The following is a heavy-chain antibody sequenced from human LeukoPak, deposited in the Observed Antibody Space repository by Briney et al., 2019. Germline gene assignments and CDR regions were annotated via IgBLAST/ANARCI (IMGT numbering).Heavy chain of an antibody. V-gene: IGHV4-34*01. D-gene: IGHD3-10*01. CDR2: IYYSGTT. Sequence: PSETLSLTCAVYGGSFSGYYWGWIRQPPGKGLEWIGNIYYSGTTYYNPSLKSRVTISADTSKNQFSLKVDSVTAADTAVYYCARRSHSGTHIDFWGQGTLVTVSS. CDR3: ARRSHSGTHIDF. CDR1: GGSFSGYY. J-gene: IGHJ4*02.